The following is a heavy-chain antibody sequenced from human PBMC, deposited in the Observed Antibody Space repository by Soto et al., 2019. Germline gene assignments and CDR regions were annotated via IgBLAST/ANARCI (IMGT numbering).Heavy chain of an antibody. D-gene: IGHD5-18*01. CDR1: GVSISSSNW. J-gene: IGHJ4*02. CDR3: ARGDTAMVTSYFDY. V-gene: IGHV4-4*02. CDR2: IYHSGST. Sequence: SETLSLTCAVSGVSISSSNWWSWVRQPPGKGLEWIGEIYHSGSTNYNPSLKSRVTISVDKSKNQFSLKLSSVTAADTAVYYCARGDTAMVTSYFDYWGQGTLVTVSS.